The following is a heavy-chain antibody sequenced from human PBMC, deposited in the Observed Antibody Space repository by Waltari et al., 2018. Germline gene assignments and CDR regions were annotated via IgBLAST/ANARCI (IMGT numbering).Heavy chain of an antibody. Sequence: EVQLLESGGGLVQPGGSLRLSCAASGFTFSSYAMSWVRQAPGKGLEWVSAISGSGGSTYYADSVKGRFTISRDNAKNSLYLQMNSLRAEDTAVYYCAKATGGGYSSGWYINYWGQGTLVTVSS. D-gene: IGHD6-19*01. CDR3: AKATGGGYSSGWYINY. CDR1: GFTFSSYA. CDR2: ISGSGGST. V-gene: IGHV3-23*01. J-gene: IGHJ4*02.